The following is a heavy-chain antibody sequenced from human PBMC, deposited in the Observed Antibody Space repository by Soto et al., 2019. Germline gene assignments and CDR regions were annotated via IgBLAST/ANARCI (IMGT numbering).Heavy chain of an antibody. CDR1: GFTLSNYA. Sequence: EVQLVESGGGLVQPGGSLRLSCAASGFTLSNYAVNWVRQAPGMGLEWVSYIRSDSRYIYHADSVKGRFTISRDNARNSGYLQKNSLRHEDKAVYYCARINLVDFFFITVDDYDMDVSGQRTLFTVSS. J-gene: IGHJ6*02. CDR2: IRSDSRYI. CDR3: ARINLVDFFFITVDDYDMDV. D-gene: IGHD2-15*01. V-gene: IGHV3-48*02.